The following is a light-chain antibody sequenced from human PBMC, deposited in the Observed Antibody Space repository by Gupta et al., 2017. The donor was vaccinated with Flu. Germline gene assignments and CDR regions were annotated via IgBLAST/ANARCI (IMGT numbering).Light chain of an antibody. V-gene: IGKV1-39*01. CDR2: GTS. CDR3: QQSHSPPYT. J-gene: IGKJ2*01. CDR1: RYINRY. Sequence: PFSLSASVGDRVTITCRASRYINRYLNWYQHKPGMAPKLLIYGTSGLHVEVPPRFSGSGSGTDFTLTISSLQPDDFATYFCQQSHSPPYTFGQGTKVDIK.